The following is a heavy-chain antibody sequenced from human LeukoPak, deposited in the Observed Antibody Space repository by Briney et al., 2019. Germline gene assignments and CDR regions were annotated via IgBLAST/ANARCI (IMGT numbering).Heavy chain of an antibody. CDR2: INPNSGGT. CDR3: AGAWEPGLYGMDV. V-gene: IGHV1-2*04. J-gene: IGHJ6*02. CDR1: GYTFTGYY. D-gene: IGHD1-26*01. Sequence: ASVKVSCKASGYTFTGYYMHWVRQAPGQGLEWMGWINPNSGGTNYAQKFQGWVTMTRDTSISTAYMELSRLRSDDTAVYYCAGAWEPGLYGMDVWGQGTTVTVSS.